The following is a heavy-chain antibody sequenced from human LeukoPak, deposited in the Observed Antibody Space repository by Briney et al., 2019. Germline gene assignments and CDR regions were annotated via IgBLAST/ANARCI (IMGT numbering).Heavy chain of an antibody. D-gene: IGHD6-19*01. Sequence: PGGSLRLSCAASGFTVSSNYMSWVRQAPGKGLEWVSVIYSGGSTYYADSVKGRFTISRDNSKNTLYLQMNGLRAEDTAVYYCARDITVAGMDYWGQGTLVTVSS. J-gene: IGHJ4*02. V-gene: IGHV3-66*01. CDR3: ARDITVAGMDY. CDR2: IYSGGST. CDR1: GFTVSSNY.